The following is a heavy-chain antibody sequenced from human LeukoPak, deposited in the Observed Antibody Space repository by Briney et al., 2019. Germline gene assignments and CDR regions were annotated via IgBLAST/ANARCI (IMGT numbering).Heavy chain of an antibody. D-gene: IGHD3-22*01. J-gene: IGHJ4*02. CDR1: GGSISSYY. Sequence: SETLSLTCTVSGGSISSYYWSWLRHPPGKALEWIGYIYYSGSTNYNPSLKSRVTISVDTSKNQFSLKLSSVTAADTAVYYCAATYYYDSSGYVGDYWGQGTLVTVSS. CDR2: IYYSGST. CDR3: AATYYYDSSGYVGDY. V-gene: IGHV4-59*08.